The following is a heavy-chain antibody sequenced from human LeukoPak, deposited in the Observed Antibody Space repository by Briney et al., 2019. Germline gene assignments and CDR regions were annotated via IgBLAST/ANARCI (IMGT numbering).Heavy chain of an antibody. CDR2: IKQDGSEK. CDR1: GFTFSGYW. D-gene: IGHD5-12*01. Sequence: PGGSLRLSCAASGFTFSGYWMSWARQAPGKGLEWVANIKQDGSEKYYVDSVKGRFTISRDNAKNSLYLQMNSLRAEDTAVYYCARGGIMATIGGPYNWIDPWGQGTLVTASS. V-gene: IGHV3-7*01. J-gene: IGHJ5*02. CDR3: ARGGIMATIGGPYNWIDP.